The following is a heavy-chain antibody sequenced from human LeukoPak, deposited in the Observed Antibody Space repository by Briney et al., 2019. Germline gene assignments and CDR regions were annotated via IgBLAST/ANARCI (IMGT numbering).Heavy chain of an antibody. Sequence: ASVKASCKASGYTFTSYFMHWVRQAPGQGLEWMGVINPSGGSTNYAQKFQDRVTVARDTSRSTVYMELSSLRSDDTAVFFCARSKHLSGSFDFWGQGTLVTVPS. V-gene: IGHV1-46*01. CDR3: ARSKHLSGSFDF. CDR2: INPSGGST. CDR1: GYTFTSYF. D-gene: IGHD3-3*02. J-gene: IGHJ4*02.